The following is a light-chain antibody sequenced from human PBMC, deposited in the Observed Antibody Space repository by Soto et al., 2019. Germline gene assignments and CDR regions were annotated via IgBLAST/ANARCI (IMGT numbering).Light chain of an antibody. CDR1: RSLLHSSNNENH. V-gene: IGKV4-1*01. J-gene: IGKJ4*01. Sequence: DIAMTQSPDSLSVSLGERATINCKASRSLLHSSNNENHLAWYQQKPGQPPKLLIYWASTRESGLPDRFTGSGSETDFSLTISGLQAQDVAVYYCHQYYSIPLTFGGGTKVELK. CDR3: HQYYSIPLT. CDR2: WAS.